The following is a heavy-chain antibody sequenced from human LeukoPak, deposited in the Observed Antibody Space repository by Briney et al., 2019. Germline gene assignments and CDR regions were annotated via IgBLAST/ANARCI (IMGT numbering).Heavy chain of an antibody. Sequence: PGRSLRLSCAASGFTFDDYAMHWVRQAPGKGLEWVSGISGSGGSTYYADSVKGRFTISRDNSKNTLYLQMNSLRAEDTAVYYCAKRPSYGDIDYWGQGTLVTVSS. CDR1: GFTFDDYA. D-gene: IGHD4-17*01. CDR3: AKRPSYGDIDY. CDR2: ISGSGGST. V-gene: IGHV3-23*01. J-gene: IGHJ4*02.